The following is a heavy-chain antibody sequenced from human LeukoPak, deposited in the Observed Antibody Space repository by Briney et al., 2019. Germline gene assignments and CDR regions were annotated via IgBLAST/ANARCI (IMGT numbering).Heavy chain of an antibody. CDR3: ARGLYYGSGSPIDY. J-gene: IGHJ4*02. CDR2: IWYDGSDK. D-gene: IGHD3-10*01. Sequence: GGSLRLSCAASGFTFSSYGMHWVRQAPGKGPEWVAVIWYDGSDKYYADSVKGRFTISRDNSKNTLYMQMNSLRADDTAVYYCARGLYYGSGSPIDYWGQGTLVTVSS. CDR1: GFTFSSYG. V-gene: IGHV3-33*01.